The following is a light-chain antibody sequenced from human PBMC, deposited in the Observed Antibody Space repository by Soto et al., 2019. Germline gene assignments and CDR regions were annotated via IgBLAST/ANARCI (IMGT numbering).Light chain of an antibody. Sequence: QSALTQPDSVSGSPGQSITISCTGTSSDVGNYNYVSWYQHHPGKAPKLMVYDVSHRPSGVSNRFSGSKSGNTASLTISGLQAEDEADYYCSSYTRSSSYVFGTGTKVT. V-gene: IGLV2-14*03. J-gene: IGLJ1*01. CDR2: DVS. CDR3: SSYTRSSSYV. CDR1: SSDVGNYNY.